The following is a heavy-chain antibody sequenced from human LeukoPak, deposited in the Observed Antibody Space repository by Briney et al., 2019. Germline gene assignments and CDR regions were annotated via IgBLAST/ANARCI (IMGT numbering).Heavy chain of an antibody. Sequence: PSQTLSLTCTVSGGSISSGSYYWSRIRQPAGKGLEWIGRIYTSGSTNYNPSLKSRVTISIDTSKNQFSLKLSSVTAADTAVYYCGTKNGGLLMDWFDPWGQGTLVTVSS. D-gene: IGHD2-8*01. V-gene: IGHV4-61*02. CDR2: IYTSGST. CDR1: GGSISSGSYY. CDR3: GTKNGGLLMDWFDP. J-gene: IGHJ5*02.